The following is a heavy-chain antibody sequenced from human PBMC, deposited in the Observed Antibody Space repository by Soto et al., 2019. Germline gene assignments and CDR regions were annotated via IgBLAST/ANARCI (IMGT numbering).Heavy chain of an antibody. J-gene: IGHJ5*02. V-gene: IGHV3-7*01. Sequence: GGSLRLSCAASGFPFSKYWMSWVRQAPGKGLEWVANIKDDGGQQYYVDSVKGRFTISRDNAKNSLHLQMNSLRAEDTAVYYCTRDASRDSSARGWFDPWGPGTLVTVSS. D-gene: IGHD6-13*01. CDR3: TRDASRDSSARGWFDP. CDR1: GFPFSKYW. CDR2: IKDDGGQQ.